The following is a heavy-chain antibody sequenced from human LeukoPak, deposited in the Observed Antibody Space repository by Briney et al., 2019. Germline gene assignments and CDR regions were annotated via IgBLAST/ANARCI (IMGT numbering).Heavy chain of an antibody. V-gene: IGHV3-53*01. Sequence: GGSLRLSCVASGFTVSSNYMSWVRQAPGKGLEWVSVIYSGGSTYYADSVKGRFTISRDNSKNTLYLQMNSLRAEDTAVYYCARQDGYNLYWGQGTLVTVSS. CDR2: IYSGGST. CDR1: GFTVSSNY. D-gene: IGHD5-24*01. J-gene: IGHJ4*02. CDR3: ARQDGYNLY.